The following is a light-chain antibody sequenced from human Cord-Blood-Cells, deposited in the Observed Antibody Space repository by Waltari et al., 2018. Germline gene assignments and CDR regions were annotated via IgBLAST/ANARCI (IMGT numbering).Light chain of an antibody. CDR1: SYNIGSTY. J-gene: IGLJ3*02. V-gene: IGLV1-47*01. Sequence: QSVLTQPPSASGTPGQRVTISCSGRSYNIGSTYVYWYPQLPGTAPKLLIYRNNPRPSGVPDLCSGSKSGTSASLAISGLRSEDEADYYCAAWDDSLSGWVFGGGTKLTVL. CDR2: RNN. CDR3: AAWDDSLSGWV.